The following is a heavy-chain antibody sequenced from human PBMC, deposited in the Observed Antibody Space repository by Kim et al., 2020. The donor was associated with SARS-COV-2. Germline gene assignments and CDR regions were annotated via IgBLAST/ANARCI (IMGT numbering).Heavy chain of an antibody. V-gene: IGHV4-31*03. CDR3: ARDRTLNWFDP. D-gene: IGHD2-2*01. CDR1: GGSISSGGYY. Sequence: SETLSLTCTVPGGSISSGGYYWSWIRQHPGKGLEWIGYTYYSGSTYYNPSLKSRVTISVDTSKNQLSLKPSSVTAAYTAVYYCARDRTLNWFDPWGQGTLVTVSS. CDR2: TYYSGST. J-gene: IGHJ5*02.